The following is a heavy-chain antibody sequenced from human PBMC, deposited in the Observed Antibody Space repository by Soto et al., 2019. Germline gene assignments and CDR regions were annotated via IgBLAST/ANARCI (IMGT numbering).Heavy chain of an antibody. Sequence: GGSLRLSCAASGFTFNTYAMTWVRQAPGKGLEWVSLISESGDGTYYADSVKGRFTISRDNSQRTLNLQMNSLRAEDTAVYYCAKNGDFWSWGMDVWRQGTTATVSS. CDR1: GFTFNTYA. V-gene: IGHV3-23*01. D-gene: IGHD3-3*01. CDR3: AKNGDFWSWGMDV. CDR2: ISESGDGT. J-gene: IGHJ6*02.